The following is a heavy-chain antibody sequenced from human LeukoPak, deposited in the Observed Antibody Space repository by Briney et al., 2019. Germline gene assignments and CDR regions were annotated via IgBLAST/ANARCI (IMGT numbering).Heavy chain of an antibody. Sequence: GASVKVSCKASGGTFSSYAISWVRQAPGQGLEWMGGIIPIFGTANYAQKFQGRVTITADESTSTAYMELSSLRSEDTAVYYCARDRGGSYIRDPFDHWGQGTLVTVSS. CDR2: IIPIFGTA. CDR1: GGTFSSYA. CDR3: ARDRGGSYIRDPFDH. V-gene: IGHV1-69*13. J-gene: IGHJ4*02. D-gene: IGHD1-26*01.